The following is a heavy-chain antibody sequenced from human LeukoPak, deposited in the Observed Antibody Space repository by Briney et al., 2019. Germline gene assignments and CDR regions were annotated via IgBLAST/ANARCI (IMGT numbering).Heavy chain of an antibody. CDR1: GYTFTSYD. Sequence: GASVKVSCKASGYTFTSYDINWVRQATGRGLEWMGWMNPNSGNTGYAQKFQGRVTMTRNTSISTAYMELSSLRSEDTAVYYCARGNYDFWSGYSPFDYWGQGTLVTVSS. J-gene: IGHJ4*02. CDR2: MNPNSGNT. V-gene: IGHV1-8*01. D-gene: IGHD3-3*01. CDR3: ARGNYDFWSGYSPFDY.